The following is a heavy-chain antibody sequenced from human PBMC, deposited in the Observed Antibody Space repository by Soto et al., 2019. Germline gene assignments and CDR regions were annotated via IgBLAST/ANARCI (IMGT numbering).Heavy chain of an antibody. Sequence: SETLSLTCTVSGGSISSSSYYWGWIRQPPGKGLEWIGSIYYSGSTYYNPSLKSRVTISVDTSKNQFSLKLSSVTAADTAVYYCASLSRITMVRRVIDQDSWGQGTLVTVSS. V-gene: IGHV4-39*01. D-gene: IGHD3-10*01. CDR2: IYYSGST. CDR1: GGSISSSSYY. CDR3: ASLSRITMVRRVIDQDS. J-gene: IGHJ4*02.